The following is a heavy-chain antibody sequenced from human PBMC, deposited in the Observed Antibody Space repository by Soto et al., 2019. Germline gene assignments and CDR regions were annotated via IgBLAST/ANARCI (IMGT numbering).Heavy chain of an antibody. CDR2: ISWNSGSI. CDR3: AKDRSFDDYIWGSYRGGAFDI. CDR1: GFTFDDYA. D-gene: IGHD3-16*02. Sequence: DVQLVESGGGLVQPGRSLRLSCAASGFTFDDYAMHWVRQAPGKGLEWVSGISWNSGSIGYADSVKGRFTISRDNAKNSLYLQMNSLRAEDTALYYCAKDRSFDDYIWGSYRGGAFDIWGQGTMVTVSS. V-gene: IGHV3-9*01. J-gene: IGHJ3*02.